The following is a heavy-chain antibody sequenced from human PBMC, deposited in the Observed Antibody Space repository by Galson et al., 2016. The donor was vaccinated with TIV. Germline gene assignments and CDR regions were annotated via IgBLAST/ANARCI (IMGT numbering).Heavy chain of an antibody. CDR3: ARDRYYDASGYYYYYYGLDV. J-gene: IGHJ6*02. V-gene: IGHV3-53*05. CDR1: EITVSINY. CDR2: IYSDGRA. Sequence: SLRLSCAASEITVSINYMTWVRQAPGKGLEWVSTIYSDGRAFYADSVKGRFTISTDSSSNTLYLQMNSVRTEDTAVYYCARDRYYDASGYYYYYYGLDVWGQGTLVTVSS. D-gene: IGHD3-22*01.